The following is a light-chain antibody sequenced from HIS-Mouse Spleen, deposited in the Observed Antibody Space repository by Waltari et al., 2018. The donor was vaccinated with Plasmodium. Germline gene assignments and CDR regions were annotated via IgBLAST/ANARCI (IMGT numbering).Light chain of an antibody. V-gene: IGKV1-8*01. CDR3: QQYYSYPLT. CDR1: QGISSY. CDR2: AAS. J-gene: IGKJ4*01. Sequence: AIRMTQSPSSFSASTGDRVTLTCRASQGISSYLAWYQQKPGKAPKLLTYAASTLQSGVPSRFSGSGSGTDFTLTISCLQSEDFATYYCQQYYSYPLTFGGGTKVEIK.